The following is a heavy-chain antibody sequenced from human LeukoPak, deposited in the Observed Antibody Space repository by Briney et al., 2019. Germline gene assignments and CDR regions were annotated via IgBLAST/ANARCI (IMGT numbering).Heavy chain of an antibody. Sequence: SETLSLTCTVSGGSISSCYWSWIRQPPGKGLEWIGYIYYSGSTNYNPSLKSRVTISVDTSKNQFSLKLSSVTAADTAVYYCARVRVSRGYSSSWFPSFDYWGQGTLVTVSS. J-gene: IGHJ4*02. D-gene: IGHD6-13*01. CDR1: GGSISSCY. CDR3: ARVRVSRGYSSSWFPSFDY. V-gene: IGHV4-59*01. CDR2: IYYSGST.